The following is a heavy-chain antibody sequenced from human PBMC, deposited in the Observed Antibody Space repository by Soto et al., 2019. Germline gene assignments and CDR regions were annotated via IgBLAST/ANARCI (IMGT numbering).Heavy chain of an antibody. D-gene: IGHD3-10*01. CDR3: ARDRGGLRRWLQYDY. CDR1: GGTFSSYA. CDR2: IIPIFGTA. V-gene: IGHV1-69*01. J-gene: IGHJ4*02. Sequence: QVQLVQSGAEVKKPGSSVKVSCKASGGTFSSYAISWVRQAPGQGLEWMGGIIPIFGTANYAQKFQGRVTTTPDESTSTAYMELSSLRSEDTDVYYCARDRGGLRRWLQYDYWGQETLVTVSS.